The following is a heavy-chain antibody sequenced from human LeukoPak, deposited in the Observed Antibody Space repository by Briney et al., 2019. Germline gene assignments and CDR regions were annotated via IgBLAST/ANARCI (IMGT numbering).Heavy chain of an antibody. J-gene: IGHJ5*02. CDR2: IYHSGST. D-gene: IGHD3-9*01. CDR1: GYSISSGYY. CDR3: ARANFDWLLSPVSNWFDP. Sequence: PSETLSLTCTVSGYSISSGYYWGWIRQPPGKGLEWIGSIYHSGSTYYNPSLKSRVTISVDTSKNQFSLKLSSVTAADTAVYYCARANFDWLLSPVSNWFDPWGQGTLVTVSS. V-gene: IGHV4-38-2*02.